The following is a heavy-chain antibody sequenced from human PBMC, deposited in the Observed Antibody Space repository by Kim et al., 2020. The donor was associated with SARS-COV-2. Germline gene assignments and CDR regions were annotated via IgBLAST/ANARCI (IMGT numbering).Heavy chain of an antibody. CDR2: ISSSGSTI. D-gene: IGHD6-13*01. CDR3: ARASSSSWYAMGDYYYGMDV. V-gene: IGHV3-48*03. J-gene: IGHJ6*02. Sequence: GGSLRLSCAASGFTFSSYEMNWVRQAPGKGLEWVSYISSSGSTIYYADSVKGRFTISRDNAKNSLYLQMNSLRAEDTAVYYCARASSSSWYAMGDYYYGMDVWGQGTTVTVSS. CDR1: GFTFSSYE.